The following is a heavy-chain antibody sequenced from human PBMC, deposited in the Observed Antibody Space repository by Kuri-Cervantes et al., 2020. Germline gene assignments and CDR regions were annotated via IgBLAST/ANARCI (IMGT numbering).Heavy chain of an antibody. CDR1: GFTFSAHY. V-gene: IGHV3-72*01. D-gene: IGHD2-15*01. CDR3: PRVDCSGGSCYIY. J-gene: IGHJ4*02. Sequence: GGSLRLSCAASGFTFSAHYMDWVRQAPGKGLEWVGRVRNKANSYTTEYAASVKGRFTISRDDSKNSVYLQMNSLETEDTAVYYCPRVDCSGGSCYIYWGQGSLVTVSS. CDR2: VRNKANSYTT.